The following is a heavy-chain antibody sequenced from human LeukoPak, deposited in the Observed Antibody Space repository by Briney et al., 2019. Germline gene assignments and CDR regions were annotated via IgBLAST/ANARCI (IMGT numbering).Heavy chain of an antibody. CDR2: IRFDGSNK. CDR1: GFTFSSYG. CDR3: AKCGNSGCHLIDY. Sequence: GGSLRLSCAASGFTFSSYGMHWVRQAPGKGLEWVALIRFDGSNKYYADSVKGRFTISRDNSKSTLYLQMDSLRAEDTAVYYCAKCGNSGCHLIDYWGQGTLVTVSS. D-gene: IGHD5-12*01. V-gene: IGHV3-30*02. J-gene: IGHJ4*02.